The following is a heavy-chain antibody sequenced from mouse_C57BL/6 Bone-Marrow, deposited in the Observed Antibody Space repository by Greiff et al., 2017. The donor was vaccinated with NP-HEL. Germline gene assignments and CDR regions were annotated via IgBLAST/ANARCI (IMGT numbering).Heavy chain of an antibody. J-gene: IGHJ4*01. CDR3: GRGDGGGHYYAMDY. CDR1: GFTFSDYG. CDR2: ISSGSSTI. V-gene: IGHV5-17*01. Sequence: EVQVVESGGGLVKPGGSLKLSCAASGFTFSDYGMHWVRQAPEKGLEWVAYISSGSSTIYYADTVKGRFTISRDNAKNTLFLQMTSLRSEDTAMYYCGRGDGGGHYYAMDYWGQGTSVTVSS. D-gene: IGHD3-3*01.